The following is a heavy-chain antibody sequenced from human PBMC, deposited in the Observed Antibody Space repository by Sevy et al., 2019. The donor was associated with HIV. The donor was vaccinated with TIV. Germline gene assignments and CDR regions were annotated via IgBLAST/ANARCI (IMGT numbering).Heavy chain of an antibody. Sequence: GGSLRLSYAASGFTFSSFGMHWVRQAPGKGLEWVAVIWYDGSNTCYADSVKGRFTISRDIAKNTLHLQMNSLRAEDTAVYYCPSDLEFYDSGDYGPAFMPDFWGHGTLVTVSS. CDR2: IWYDGSNT. CDR3: PSDLEFYDSGDYGPAFMPDF. D-gene: IGHD4-17*01. J-gene: IGHJ4*01. CDR1: GFTFSSFG. V-gene: IGHV3-33*01.